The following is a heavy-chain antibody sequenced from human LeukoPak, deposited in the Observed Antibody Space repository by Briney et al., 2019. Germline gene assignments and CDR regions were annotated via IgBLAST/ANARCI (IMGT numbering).Heavy chain of an antibody. V-gene: IGHV1-46*01. D-gene: IGHD3-10*01. Sequence: ASVKVSCKASGGTFSSYAISWVRQAPGQGLEWMGIINPSGGSTSYAQKFQGRVTMTRDTSISTAYMELSRLRSDDTAVYYCARSYGSGSYYYYYYYMDVWGKGTTVTVSS. CDR2: INPSGGST. J-gene: IGHJ6*03. CDR1: GGTFSSYA. CDR3: ARSYGSGSYYYYYYYMDV.